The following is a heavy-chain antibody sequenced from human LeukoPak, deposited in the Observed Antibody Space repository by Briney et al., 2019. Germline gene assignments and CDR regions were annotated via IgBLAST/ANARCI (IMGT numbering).Heavy chain of an antibody. J-gene: IGHJ4*02. CDR2: ISPYNGET. D-gene: IGHD3-10*01. CDR3: ARQTRMNRGPLAAHD. Sequence: ASVKVSCKTSGYPFTSYHIIWVRQAPGQGPEVMGLISPYNGETNFAQKFQGRVTMTTDTSTSTAYMEVRSLRSDDTALYYCARQTRMNRGPLAAHDWGQGTLVTVSS. V-gene: IGHV1-18*01. CDR1: GYPFTSYH.